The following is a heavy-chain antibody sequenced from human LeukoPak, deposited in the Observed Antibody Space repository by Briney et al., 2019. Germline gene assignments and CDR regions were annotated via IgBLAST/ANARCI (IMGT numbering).Heavy chain of an antibody. D-gene: IGHD2-15*01. CDR1: GFTFDDYG. Sequence: GGSLRLSCAASGFTFDDYGMSWVRQAPGKGLEWVSGINWNGGSTGYADSVKGRFTISRDNSKNTLYLQMNSLRAEDTAVYYCAKGELSGYCSGGSCYLFDYWGQGTLVTVSS. V-gene: IGHV3-20*04. CDR2: INWNGGST. J-gene: IGHJ4*02. CDR3: AKGELSGYCSGGSCYLFDY.